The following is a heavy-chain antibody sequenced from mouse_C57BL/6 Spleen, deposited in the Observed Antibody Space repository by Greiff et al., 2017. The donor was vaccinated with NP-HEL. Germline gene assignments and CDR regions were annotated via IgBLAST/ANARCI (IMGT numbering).Heavy chain of an antibody. Sequence: QVQLKQPGAELVMPGASVKLSCKASGYTFTSYWMHWVKQRPGQGLEWIGEIDPSDSYTNYNQKFKGKSTLTVDKSSSTAYMQLSSLTSEDSAVYYCARRHDPYYYAMDYWGQGTSATVSS. CDR2: IDPSDSYT. CDR1: GYTFTSYW. CDR3: ARRHDPYYYAMDY. J-gene: IGHJ4*01. D-gene: IGHD2-3*01. V-gene: IGHV1-69*01.